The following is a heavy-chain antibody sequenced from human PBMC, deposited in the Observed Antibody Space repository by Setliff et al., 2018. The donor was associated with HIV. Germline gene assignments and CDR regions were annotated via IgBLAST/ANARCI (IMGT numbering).Heavy chain of an antibody. J-gene: IGHJ5*02. V-gene: IGHV4-59*11. CDR3: ARLRGSYDFSNWFDP. Sequence: PSETLSLTCTVPGGSIRSHYWSWIRRPPGKRLEWIGYIYYSGSTNYNPSLKSRVTISVDTAKNQFSLKLSSVTAADTAVYYCARLRGSYDFSNWFDPWGQGTQVTVSS. D-gene: IGHD3-3*01. CDR2: IYYSGST. CDR1: GGSIRSHY.